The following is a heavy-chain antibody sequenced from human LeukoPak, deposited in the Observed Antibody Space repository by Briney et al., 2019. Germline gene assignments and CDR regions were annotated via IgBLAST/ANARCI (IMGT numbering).Heavy chain of an antibody. CDR3: ARGDVDKALDY. J-gene: IGHJ4*02. D-gene: IGHD5-18*01. V-gene: IGHV4-61*08. CDR2: IYYSGST. CDR1: GGSISSGDYY. Sequence: SETLSLTCTVSGGSISSGDYYWSWIRQPPGKGLEWIGYIYYSGSTNYNPSLKSRVTISVDMSKNQFSLKLSSVTAADTDVYYCARGDVDKALDYWGQGTLVTVSS.